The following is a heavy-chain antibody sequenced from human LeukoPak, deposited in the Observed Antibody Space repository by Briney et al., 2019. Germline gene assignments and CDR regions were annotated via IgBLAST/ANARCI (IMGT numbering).Heavy chain of an antibody. V-gene: IGHV3-33*06. D-gene: IGHD5-24*01. J-gene: IGHJ4*02. CDR2: KWYDGSNK. Sequence: GRSLRLSCAASGFTFSSYGMHWVRQAPGKGLEWVAVKWYDGSNKYYADSVKGRFTISRDNSKNTLYLQMNSLRAEDTAVYYCAKGRGDGYNPPDYWGQGTLVTVSS. CDR1: GFTFSSYG. CDR3: AKGRGDGYNPPDY.